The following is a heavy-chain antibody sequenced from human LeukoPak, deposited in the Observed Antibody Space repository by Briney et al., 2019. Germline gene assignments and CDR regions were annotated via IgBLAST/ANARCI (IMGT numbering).Heavy chain of an antibody. CDR1: GFIVSSNY. D-gene: IGHD1-26*01. CDR3: ARSWDARLNFDY. Sequence: PGGSLRLSCAASGFIVSSNYMNWVRQAPGKGLEWVSVIYSGGSTYYADSVKGRFTISGDNSKNTVDLQMNDLRAEDTAVYYCARSWDARLNFDYWGQGTLVTVSS. CDR2: IYSGGST. V-gene: IGHV3-66*02. J-gene: IGHJ4*02.